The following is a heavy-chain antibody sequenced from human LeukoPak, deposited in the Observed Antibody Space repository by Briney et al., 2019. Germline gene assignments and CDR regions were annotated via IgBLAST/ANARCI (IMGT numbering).Heavy chain of an antibody. CDR3: GKEYCSGRRCYGYFDI. CDR2: INWNSRNI. J-gene: IGHJ4*02. V-gene: IGHV3-9*01. D-gene: IGHD2-15*01. Sequence: GRSLRLSCAASGFTFDDYAMHWVRHAPGKGLEWVSGINWNSRNIGYADSVKGRFTISRDNAKNSLYLQMNSLRTEDTAFYYCGKEYCSGRRCYGYFDIWGQGTLVTVSS. CDR1: GFTFDDYA.